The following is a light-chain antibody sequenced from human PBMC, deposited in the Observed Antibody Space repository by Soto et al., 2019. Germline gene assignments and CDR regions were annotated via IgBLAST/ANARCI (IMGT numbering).Light chain of an antibody. V-gene: IGKV3-20*01. CDR3: QQYGSSPPMYT. Sequence: EIVLTQSPGTLSMSPGERATLSCRASQSVSSSYLAWYQQRRGQAPRLLIYGASSRATGIPDRFSGSGSGTDFTLTISRLEPEDFAVDYCQQYGSSPPMYTFGQGTTLEIK. CDR1: QSVSSSY. J-gene: IGKJ2*01. CDR2: GAS.